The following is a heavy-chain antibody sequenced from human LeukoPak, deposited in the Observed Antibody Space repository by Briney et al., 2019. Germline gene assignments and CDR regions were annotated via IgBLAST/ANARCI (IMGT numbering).Heavy chain of an antibody. D-gene: IGHD6-13*01. J-gene: IGHJ4*02. CDR1: GGSISSHY. V-gene: IGHV4-59*08. CDR2: MYYSGNT. CDR3: ARPRTSSWYFDY. Sequence: SETLSLTCNVSGGSISSHYWSWIRQPPGKGLEWIAYMYYSGNTNYNPSLKSRVTISVDTSKTQFSLKLSSVTAADTAVYFCARPRTSSWYFDYWGQGTLVTVSS.